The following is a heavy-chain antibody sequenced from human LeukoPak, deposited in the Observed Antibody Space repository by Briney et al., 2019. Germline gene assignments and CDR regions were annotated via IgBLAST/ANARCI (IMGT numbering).Heavy chain of an antibody. Sequence: SETLSLTCTVSGGSISGYYWNWIRQPPGKGLVWIGYIYYSGSTNYNPSLKSRVTISVDTSKKQFSLRLNSVTAADTAVYYCAKYVSAKGPPYALDVWGQGTTVTVSS. D-gene: IGHD2/OR15-2a*01. V-gene: IGHV4-59*01. CDR2: IYYSGST. J-gene: IGHJ6*02. CDR1: GGSISGYY. CDR3: AKYVSAKGPPYALDV.